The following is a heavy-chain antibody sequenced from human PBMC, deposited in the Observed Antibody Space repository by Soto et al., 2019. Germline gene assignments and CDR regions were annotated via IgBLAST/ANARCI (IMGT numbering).Heavy chain of an antibody. CDR2: INHSGST. Sequence: PSETLSLTCAVYGGSFSGYYWSWIRQPPGKGLEWIGEINHSGSTNYNPSLKSRVTISVDTSKNQFSLKLSSVTAADTAVYYCARLVQLLQGRWFDPWGPGTTVTVSS. J-gene: IGHJ5*01. CDR1: GGSFSGYY. CDR3: ARLVQLLQGRWFDP. D-gene: IGHD2-15*01. V-gene: IGHV4-34*01.